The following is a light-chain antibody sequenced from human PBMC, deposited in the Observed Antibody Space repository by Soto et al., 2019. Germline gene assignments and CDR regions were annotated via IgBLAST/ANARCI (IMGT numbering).Light chain of an antibody. CDR2: DVS. Sequence: QSVLTQPASVSGSPGQSITISCTGTRSDVGGYNYVSWYQQHPGKAPKLVIYDVSTRPSGVSNRFSGSKSGNTASLTISGLQAEDEADYYCYSYTSSSTYVFGTGTKVTVL. CDR1: RSDVGGYNY. CDR3: YSYTSSSTYV. J-gene: IGLJ1*01. V-gene: IGLV2-14*01.